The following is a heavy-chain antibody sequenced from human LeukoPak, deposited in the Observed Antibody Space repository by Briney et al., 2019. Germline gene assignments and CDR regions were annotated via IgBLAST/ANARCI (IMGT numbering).Heavy chain of an antibody. CDR3: ARGNLKMVRGVIANYYYYYGMDV. CDR2: INHSGST. J-gene: IGHJ6*02. V-gene: IGHV4-34*01. D-gene: IGHD3-10*01. Sequence: GTLRISCAAAGFTISSYAMVWIRQAPGKGLEWIGEINHSGSTNYNPSLKSRVTISVDTSKNQFSLKLSSVTAADTAVYYCARGNLKMVRGVIANYYYYYGMDVWGQGTTVTVSS. CDR1: GFTISSYA.